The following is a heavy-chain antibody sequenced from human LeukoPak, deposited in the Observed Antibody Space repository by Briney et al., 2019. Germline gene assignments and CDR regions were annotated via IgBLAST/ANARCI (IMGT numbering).Heavy chain of an antibody. D-gene: IGHD3-3*01. CDR2: INPNSGGT. CDR3: AKIWGDFWSGYFDAFDI. J-gene: IGHJ3*02. CDR1: GYTFTGYY. Sequence: RASVKVSCKASGYTFTGYYMHWVRQAPGQGLEWMGWINPNSGGTNYAQKFQGRVTMTRDTSISTAYMELSRLRSDDTAVYYCAKIWGDFWSGYFDAFDIWGQGTMVTVSS. V-gene: IGHV1-2*02.